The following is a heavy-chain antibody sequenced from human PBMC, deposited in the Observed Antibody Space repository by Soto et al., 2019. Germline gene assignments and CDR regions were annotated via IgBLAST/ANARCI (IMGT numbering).Heavy chain of an antibody. CDR2: TSSSGDST. Sequence: PGGSLRLSCAASGFTFNNYAMSWVRQAPGKGLEWVSSTSSSGDSTYYADSVKGRFTISRDNSRNTLSLQMNSLRADDTAIYYCAKLVVSTAVRYFYYYYAMDVWGQGTTVTVS. CDR3: AKLVVSTAVRYFYYYYAMDV. D-gene: IGHD2-2*02. J-gene: IGHJ6*02. CDR1: GFTFNNYA. V-gene: IGHV3-23*01.